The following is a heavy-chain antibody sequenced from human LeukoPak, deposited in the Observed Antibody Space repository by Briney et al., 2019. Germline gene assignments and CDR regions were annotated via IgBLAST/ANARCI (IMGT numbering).Heavy chain of an antibody. CDR2: IYSSGST. CDR3: AREGYRLCYEY. J-gene: IGHJ4*02. D-gene: IGHD5-18*01. Sequence: PSETLSLTCTVSGGTISSHYRSWIRQPAGKGLEWIGRIYSSGSTNYKPSLKSRVTISVDKSKNQFSLKLSSVTAADTAVYYCAREGYRLCYEYWGQGTLVTVAS. V-gene: IGHV4-4*07. CDR1: GGTISSHY.